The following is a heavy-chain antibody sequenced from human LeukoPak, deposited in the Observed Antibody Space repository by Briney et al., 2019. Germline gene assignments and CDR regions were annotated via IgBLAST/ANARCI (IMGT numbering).Heavy chain of an antibody. CDR2: ISYDGSNK. V-gene: IGHV3-30-3*01. Sequence: GGSLRLSCAASGFTFSSYAMHWVRQAPGKGLEWVAVISYDGSNKYYADSVKGRFTIPRDNSKNTLYLQMNSLRAEDTAVYYCAREVGATGFDYWGQGTLVTVSS. J-gene: IGHJ4*02. CDR3: AREVGATGFDY. CDR1: GFTFSSYA. D-gene: IGHD1-26*01.